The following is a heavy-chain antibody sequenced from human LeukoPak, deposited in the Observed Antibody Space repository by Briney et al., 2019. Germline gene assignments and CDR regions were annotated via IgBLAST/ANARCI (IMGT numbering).Heavy chain of an antibody. D-gene: IGHD3-10*01. CDR1: GCTFTSYD. CDR3: ARDLGHYYGSGSYYNGQGPYYFDY. J-gene: IGHJ4*02. CDR2: MNPNSGNT. Sequence: GASVKVSCKASGCTFTSYDINWVRQATGQGLEWMGWMNPNSGNTGYAQKFQGRVTMTRNTSISTAYMELSSLRSEDTAVYYCARDLGHYYGSGSYYNGQGPYYFDYWGQGTLVTVSS. V-gene: IGHV1-8*01.